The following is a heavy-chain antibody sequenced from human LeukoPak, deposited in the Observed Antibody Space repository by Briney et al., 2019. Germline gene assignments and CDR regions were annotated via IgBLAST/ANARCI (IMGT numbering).Heavy chain of an antibody. CDR2: ISYDGSNK. CDR1: GITFSSYA. CDR3: ARDSSIVVVITSDFDY. D-gene: IGHD3-22*01. V-gene: IGHV3-30-3*01. Sequence: GGSLRLSCAASGITFSSYAMHWVRQAPGKGLEWVAVISYDGSNKYYSDSVKGRFTISRDNSKNTLYLQMNSLRAEDTAVYYCARDSSIVVVITSDFDYWGQGTLVTVSS. J-gene: IGHJ4*02.